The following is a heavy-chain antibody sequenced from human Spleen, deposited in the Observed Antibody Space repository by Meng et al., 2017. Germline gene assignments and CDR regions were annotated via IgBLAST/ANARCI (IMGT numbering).Heavy chain of an antibody. D-gene: IGHD2-15*01. V-gene: IGHV4-34*01. J-gene: IGHJ5*02. CDR3: AKGGQLRLKSPIEVKWFDP. Sequence: ESLKISCAVYGVPFSDYFWSWIRQPPGKGLEWIGEINHSGSTKYNPSLKSRVTTLDDPSKNQSSLKPNYVTAADTAVYYCAKGGQLRLKSPIEVKWFDPWGQGALVTVSS. CDR1: GVPFSDYF. CDR2: INHSGST.